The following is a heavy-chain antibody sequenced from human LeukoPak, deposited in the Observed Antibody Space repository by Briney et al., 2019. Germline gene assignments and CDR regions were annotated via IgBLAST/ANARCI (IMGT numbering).Heavy chain of an antibody. J-gene: IGHJ5*02. CDR3: ARQGGSPDWFDP. V-gene: IGHV4-39*01. Sequence: SETLSLTCTVSGGAIISSAYYWGWVRQPPGKGLKWIGSIYYSGSAYYNPSLKSRVTISVHTSKNQFSLNLTSVTATDTAVYYCARQGGSPDWFDPWGQGTLVIVSS. D-gene: IGHD1-26*01. CDR1: GGAIISSAYY. CDR2: IYYSGSA.